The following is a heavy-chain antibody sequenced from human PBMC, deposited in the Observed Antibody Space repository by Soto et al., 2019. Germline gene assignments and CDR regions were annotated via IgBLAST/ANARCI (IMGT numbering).Heavy chain of an antibody. CDR2: IYHSGST. Sequence: PSETLSLTCAVSGGSISSGGYSWSWIRQPPGKGLEWIGYIYHSGSTYYNPSLKSRVIISVDRSKNQFSLKLSSVTAADTAVYYCAAGEYSSSSGLIDYWGQGTLVTVS. CDR1: GGSISSGGYS. D-gene: IGHD6-6*01. CDR3: AAGEYSSSSGLIDY. V-gene: IGHV4-30-2*01. J-gene: IGHJ4*02.